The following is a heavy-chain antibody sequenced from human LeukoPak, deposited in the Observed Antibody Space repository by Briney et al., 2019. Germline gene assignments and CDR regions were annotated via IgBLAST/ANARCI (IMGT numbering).Heavy chain of an antibody. V-gene: IGHV3-15*01. CDR3: ITGDYDFWSGFYSPNHYFDY. J-gene: IGHJ4*02. D-gene: IGHD3-3*01. CDR2: IKGKTAAGAP. CDR1: GFTFSNVW. Sequence: GGSLRLSCAASGFTFSNVWMSWVHQAPGKGLEWVGRIKGKTAAGAPDYVASVKGRFTISRDDSKNTLFLQMNSLKTEDTAVYYCITGDYDFWSGFYSPNHYFDYWGQGTLVTVSS.